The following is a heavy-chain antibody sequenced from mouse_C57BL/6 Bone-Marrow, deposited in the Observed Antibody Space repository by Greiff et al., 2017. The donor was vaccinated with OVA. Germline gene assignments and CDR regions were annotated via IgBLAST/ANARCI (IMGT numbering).Heavy chain of an antibody. CDR1: GFNIKDDY. V-gene: IGHV14-4*01. J-gene: IGHJ1*03. CDR2: IDPENGDT. D-gene: IGHD5-1-1*01. Sequence: EVQLQQSGAELVRPGASVKLSCTASGFNIKDDYMHWVKQRPEQGLEWIGWIDPENGDTEYASKFQGKATITADTSSNTAYLQLSSLTSEDTAVYYCTTWYTSYWYCDVWGTGTTVTVSS. CDR3: TTWYTSYWYCDV.